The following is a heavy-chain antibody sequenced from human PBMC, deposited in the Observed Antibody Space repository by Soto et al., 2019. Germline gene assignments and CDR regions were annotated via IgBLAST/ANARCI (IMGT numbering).Heavy chain of an antibody. Sequence: SVKVSCKASGGTFSSYAISWVRQAPGQGLEWMGGIIPIFGTANYAQTFQGRVTITADESTSTAYMELSSLRSEDTAVYYCARMTADTIFGVVIPPDYYYGMDVWGQGTTVTVSS. J-gene: IGHJ6*02. CDR3: ARMTADTIFGVVIPPDYYYGMDV. D-gene: IGHD3-3*01. CDR1: GGTFSSYA. V-gene: IGHV1-69*13. CDR2: IIPIFGTA.